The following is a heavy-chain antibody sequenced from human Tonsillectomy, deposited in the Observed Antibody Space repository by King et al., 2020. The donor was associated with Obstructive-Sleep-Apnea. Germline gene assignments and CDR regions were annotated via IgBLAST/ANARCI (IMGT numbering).Heavy chain of an antibody. J-gene: IGHJ6*02. Sequence: VQLVESGGGVVQPGRSLRLSCAASGFTFSSYGMHWVRRAPGKGLEGVAFIRYDGSNKYYADSVKGRFTISRDNSKNTLYLQMNSLRAADTAGYYCATDLDTLTGYYKRYGMDVWGPGTTVTVSS. V-gene: IGHV3-30*02. CDR1: GFTFSSYG. CDR3: ATDLDTLTGYYKRYGMDV. CDR2: IRYDGSNK. D-gene: IGHD3-9*01.